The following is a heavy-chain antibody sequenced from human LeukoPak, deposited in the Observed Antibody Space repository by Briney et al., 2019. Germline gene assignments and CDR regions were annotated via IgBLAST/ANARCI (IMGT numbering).Heavy chain of an antibody. CDR1: GFTFSSYG. D-gene: IGHD6-19*01. Sequence: PGGSLRLSCAASGFTFSSYGMHWVRQAPGKGLEWVAVIWYDGSNKYYADSVKGRFTISRDNSKNTLYLQMNSLRAEDTAVYYCARGVPVAGHAAQLAYYGMDVWGQGTTVTVSS. V-gene: IGHV3-33*01. CDR2: IWYDGSNK. J-gene: IGHJ6*02. CDR3: ARGVPVAGHAAQLAYYGMDV.